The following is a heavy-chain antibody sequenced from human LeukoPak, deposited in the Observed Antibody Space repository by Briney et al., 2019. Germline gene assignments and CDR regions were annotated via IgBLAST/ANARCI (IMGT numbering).Heavy chain of an antibody. D-gene: IGHD3-10*01. CDR1: GGSISSGGYS. V-gene: IGHV4-31*03. J-gene: IGHJ3*02. CDR2: IYYSGST. CDR3: AREPPMVRGVLGAFGI. Sequence: PSETLSLTCTVSGGSISSGGYSWSWIRQHPGKGLEWIGYIYYSGSTYYNPSLKSRVTISVDTSKNQFSLKLSSVTAADTAVYYCAREPPMVRGVLGAFGIWGQGTMVTVSS.